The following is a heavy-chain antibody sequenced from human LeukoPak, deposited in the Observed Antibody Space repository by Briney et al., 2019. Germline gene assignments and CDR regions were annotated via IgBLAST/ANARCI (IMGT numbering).Heavy chain of an antibody. CDR2: IYTSGST. D-gene: IGHD3-22*01. CDR1: GGSISIYY. CDR3: ARGGTDRSSGYYYWV. Sequence: SETLSLTCTVSGGSISIYYWSWIRQPAGKGLEWIGRIYTSGSTNYNPSLKSRVTMSVDTSKNQFSLKLSSVTAADTAVYYCARGGTDRSSGYYYWVWGQGTLVTVSS. J-gene: IGHJ4*02. V-gene: IGHV4-4*07.